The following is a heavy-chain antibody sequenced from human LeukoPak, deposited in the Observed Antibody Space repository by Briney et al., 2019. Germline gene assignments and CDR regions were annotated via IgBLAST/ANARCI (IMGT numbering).Heavy chain of an antibody. CDR1: GFTFSSYS. D-gene: IGHD2-15*01. CDR3: ARDRGYCSGGSCYPYYYYGMDV. CDR2: ISSSSSYI. J-gene: IGHJ6*02. Sequence: GGSLRLSCAASGFTFSSYSMNWVRQAPGKGLEWVSSISSSSSYIYYADSVKGRFTISRDNAKNSLNLQMNSLRAEDTAVYYCARDRGYCSGGSCYPYYYYGMDVWGQGTTVTVSS. V-gene: IGHV3-21*01.